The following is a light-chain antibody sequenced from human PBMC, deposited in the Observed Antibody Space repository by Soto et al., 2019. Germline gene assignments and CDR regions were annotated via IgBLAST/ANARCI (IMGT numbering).Light chain of an antibody. CDR1: QIIGYW. CDR2: KAT. Sequence: DIPIAQSPSTLSASVGDGVTITCRASQIIGYWLAWYQQKPGKAPKLLIYKATNLQSGVPSRFSGSGSGTDFSLTISSLQPEDSATYFCQQYNDFQYTFGPGTKLEI. J-gene: IGKJ2*01. CDR3: QQYNDFQYT. V-gene: IGKV1-5*03.